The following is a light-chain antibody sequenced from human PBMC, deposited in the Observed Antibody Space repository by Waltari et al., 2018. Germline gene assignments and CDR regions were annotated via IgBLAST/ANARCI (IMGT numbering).Light chain of an antibody. CDR1: QSVSSSY. CDR2: GAS. V-gene: IGKV3-20*01. Sequence: EIVLTQSPGTLSLSPGERATLSCGASQSVSSSYLAWYQQKPGQAPRLLIYGASNRGPCIPDRFRGRAYGTDFILTISRLEPEDFAVYYCQQYGRSPWTFGQGTKVEI. J-gene: IGKJ1*01. CDR3: QQYGRSPWT.